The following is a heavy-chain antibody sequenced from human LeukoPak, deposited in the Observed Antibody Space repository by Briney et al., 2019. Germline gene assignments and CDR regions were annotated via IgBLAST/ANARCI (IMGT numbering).Heavy chain of an antibody. CDR3: ARRRYYDSTGYFE. CDR2: IYYTGKT. Sequence: PSETLSPTCTVSGDFISSSSYYWGWIRQPPGKGLEWIGDIYYTGKTYYNPSLKSRVFISTDTSKNYFSLNLNFVTAADTAVYYCARRRYYDSTGYFEWGRGSLVTVSS. CDR1: GDFISSSSYY. V-gene: IGHV4-39*02. D-gene: IGHD3-22*01. J-gene: IGHJ1*01.